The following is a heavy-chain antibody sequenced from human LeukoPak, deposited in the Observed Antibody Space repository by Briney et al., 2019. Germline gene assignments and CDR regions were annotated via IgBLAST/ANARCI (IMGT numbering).Heavy chain of an antibody. Sequence: GESLKISCKGSGYDFTRYWIAWVRQMPGKGLEWMGIIYPGDSDTRYSPSFQGQVTISADKSISTAYLQWSSLKASDTAIYYCASSISPVDYWGQGTLVTVSS. V-gene: IGHV5-51*01. CDR1: GYDFTRYW. CDR2: IYPGDSDT. D-gene: IGHD2/OR15-2a*01. J-gene: IGHJ4*02. CDR3: ASSISPVDY.